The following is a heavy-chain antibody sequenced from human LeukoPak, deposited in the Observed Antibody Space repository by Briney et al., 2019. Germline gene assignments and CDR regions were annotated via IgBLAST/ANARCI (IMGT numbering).Heavy chain of an antibody. V-gene: IGHV3-23*01. CDR1: GFTFSTYP. D-gene: IGHD3-10*01. CDR3: VKDFGRNLGGPGY. J-gene: IGHJ4*02. Sequence: PGGSLRPSCAASGFTFSTYPMAWVRQAPGGGLEWVSGFTDYGRTHYADSVKDRFAISRDNSKSTLYLQMDSLRAEDTAVYYCVKDFGRNLGGPGYWGRGTLVTVSS. CDR2: FTDYGRT.